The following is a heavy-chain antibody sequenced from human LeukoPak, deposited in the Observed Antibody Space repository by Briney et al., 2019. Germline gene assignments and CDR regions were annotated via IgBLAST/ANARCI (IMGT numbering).Heavy chain of an antibody. CDR1: GFTFSSYW. Sequence: GGSLRLSCAASGFTFSSYWMHWVRQAPGKGLVWVSRINSDGSSLSYADSVKGRFTISRDNAKNTLYLQMNSLRAEDTAVYYCARDRGLSYFDYWGQGTQVTVSS. V-gene: IGHV3-74*01. D-gene: IGHD3-10*01. J-gene: IGHJ4*02. CDR2: INSDGSSL. CDR3: ARDRGLSYFDY.